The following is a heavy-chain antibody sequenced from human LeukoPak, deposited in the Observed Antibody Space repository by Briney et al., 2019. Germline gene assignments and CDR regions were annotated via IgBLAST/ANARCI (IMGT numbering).Heavy chain of an antibody. J-gene: IGHJ3*02. D-gene: IGHD4-23*01. CDR1: GYTFTGYY. CDR2: MNPNSGNT. V-gene: IGHV1-8*02. CDR3: ARGHGGIPWDI. Sequence: ASVKVSCKASGYTFTGYYMHWVRQAPGQGLEWMGWMNPNSGNTGYAQKFQGRVTMTRNTSISTAYMELSSLRSEDTAVYYCARGHGGIPWDIWGQGTMVTVSS.